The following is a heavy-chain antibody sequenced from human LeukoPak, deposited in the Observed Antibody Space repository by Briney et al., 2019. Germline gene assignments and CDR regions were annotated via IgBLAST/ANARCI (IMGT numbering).Heavy chain of an antibody. CDR2: ISTSGSTI. V-gene: IGHV3-11*01. CDR3: ARARRVYSNYGIDY. Sequence: GRSLRLSCAASGFTFSDYYMSWIRQAPGKGLEWVSYISTSGSTIYYADSVKGRFTISRDNAKNSLYLQMNSLRAEDTAVYYCARARRVYSNYGIDYWGQGTLVTVSS. D-gene: IGHD4-11*01. J-gene: IGHJ4*02. CDR1: GFTFSDYY.